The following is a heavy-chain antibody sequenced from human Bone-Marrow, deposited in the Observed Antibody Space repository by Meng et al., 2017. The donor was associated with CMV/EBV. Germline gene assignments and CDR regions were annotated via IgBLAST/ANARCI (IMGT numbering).Heavy chain of an antibody. CDR1: GGTFSRYS. CDR2: IIPAFGTA. D-gene: IGHD6-13*01. J-gene: IGHJ6*02. Sequence: SVKVSCKASGGTFSRYSISWVRQAPGQGLEWMGGIIPAFGTANYAQKFQGRVTISTDESTSTAHMELSSLRSEDTAMYYCATAAGTSYYYYGMDVWGQGTTVTVSS. V-gene: IGHV1-69*05. CDR3: ATAAGTSYYYYGMDV.